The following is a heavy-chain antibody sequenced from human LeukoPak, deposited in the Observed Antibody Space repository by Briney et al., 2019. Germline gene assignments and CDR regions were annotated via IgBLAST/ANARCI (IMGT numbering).Heavy chain of an antibody. CDR3: AKDPYSSGWYWGDY. CDR2: ISGSGGST. V-gene: IGHV3-23*01. Sequence: ETLSLTCAVSGYSISSGYYWGWIRQPPGKGLEWVSAISGSGGSTYYADSVKGRFTISRDNSKNTLYLQMNSLRAEDTAVYYCAKDPYSSGWYWGDYWGQGTLVTVSS. D-gene: IGHD6-19*01. CDR1: GYSISSGYY. J-gene: IGHJ4*02.